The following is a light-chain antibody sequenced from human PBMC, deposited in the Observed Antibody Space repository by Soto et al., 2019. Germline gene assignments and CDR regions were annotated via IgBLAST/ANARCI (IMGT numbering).Light chain of an antibody. CDR2: GAS. CDR3: QQYGSS. V-gene: IGKV3-20*01. Sequence: EIVLTQSPGTLSLSPGERATLSCRASQSVSSSYLAWYQQKPGQAPRLLIYGASSRATGIPDRFNGSGSGTDFTLTISRLEPEDFAVYYCQQYGSSFGGGTKVDIK. J-gene: IGKJ4*01. CDR1: QSVSSSY.